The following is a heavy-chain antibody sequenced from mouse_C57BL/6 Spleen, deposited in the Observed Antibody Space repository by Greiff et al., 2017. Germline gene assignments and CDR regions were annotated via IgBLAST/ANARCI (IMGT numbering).Heavy chain of an antibody. CDR1: GYAFSSSW. J-gene: IGHJ1*03. CDR3: ARAHYYGSSYWYFDV. V-gene: IGHV1-82*01. D-gene: IGHD1-1*01. Sequence: QVQLQPSGPELVKPGASVKISCKASGYAFSSSWMNWVKQRPGKGLEWIGRIYPGDGDTNYNGKFKGKATLTADKSSSTAYMQLSSLTSEDSAVYFCARAHYYGSSYWYFDVWGTGTTVTVSS. CDR2: IYPGDGDT.